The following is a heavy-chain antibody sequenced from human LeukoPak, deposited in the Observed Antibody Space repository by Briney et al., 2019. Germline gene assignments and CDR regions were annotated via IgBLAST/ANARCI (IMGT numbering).Heavy chain of an antibody. V-gene: IGHV1-46*01. CDR3: ARDPPLGYFDWLSPYYYYGMDV. Sequence: GASVKVSCKASGYTFTSYGISWVRQAPGQGLEWMGIINPSGGSTSYAQKFQGRVTMTRDTSTSTVYMELSSLRSEDTAVYYCARDPPLGYFDWLSPYYYYGMDVWGQGTTVTVSS. CDR1: GYTFTSYG. D-gene: IGHD3-9*01. CDR2: INPSGGST. J-gene: IGHJ6*02.